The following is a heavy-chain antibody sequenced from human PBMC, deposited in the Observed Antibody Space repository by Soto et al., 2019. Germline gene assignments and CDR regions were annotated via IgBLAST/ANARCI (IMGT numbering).Heavy chain of an antibody. CDR2: IYPDDSDT. CDR1: GYSFSNFW. D-gene: IGHD2-8*02. Sequence: PGESLKISWQASGYSFSNFWIDWVRQMPGEGLEWLGIIYPDDSDTRYSPSFLGQVTISADKSIKTTYLQWSSLKALDTAIYFCASSVLVTSKMNYFDLWGQGTLVTVSS. J-gene: IGHJ4*02. V-gene: IGHV5-51*01. CDR3: ASSVLVTSKMNYFDL.